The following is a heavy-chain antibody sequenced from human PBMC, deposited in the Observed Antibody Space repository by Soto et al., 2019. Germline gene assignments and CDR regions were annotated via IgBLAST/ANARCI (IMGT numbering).Heavy chain of an antibody. CDR1: GYTFTNYA. CDR2: INAGNGNT. J-gene: IGHJ2*01. Sequence: ASVKVSCKASGYTFTNYAMHWVRQAPGQRLEWMGWINAGNGNTKYSQKFQGRFTISRDNSKNTLYLQMNSLRAEDTAVYYCAKDHYTVTGNYWYFDLWGRGTLVTVSS. V-gene: IGHV1-3*01. CDR3: AKDHYTVTGNYWYFDL. D-gene: IGHD4-17*01.